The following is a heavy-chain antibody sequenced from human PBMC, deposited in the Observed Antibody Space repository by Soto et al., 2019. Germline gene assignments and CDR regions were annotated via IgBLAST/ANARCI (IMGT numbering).Heavy chain of an antibody. Sequence: ASVKVSCKASGYTFTSYYMHWVRQAPGQGLEWMGIINPSGGSTSYAQKFQGRVTMTRDTSTSTVYMELSSLRSEDTAVYYCARGGGITIFGVVKMGFDDWGQGTLVTVSS. V-gene: IGHV1-46*03. D-gene: IGHD3-3*01. J-gene: IGHJ4*02. CDR3: ARGGGITIFGVVKMGFDD. CDR2: INPSGGST. CDR1: GYTFTSYY.